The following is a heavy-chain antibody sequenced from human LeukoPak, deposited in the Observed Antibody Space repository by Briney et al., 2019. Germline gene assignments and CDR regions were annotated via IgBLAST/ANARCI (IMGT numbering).Heavy chain of an antibody. CDR3: ARDQRPNNFLFDASDL. CDR1: GFFITDYS. D-gene: IGHD6-25*01. V-gene: IGHV3-48*04. Sequence: GGSLRLSCVASGFFITDYSFNWVRQAPGKGLEWISYIRPTTGVMYYADSVQGRFTISRDSAKNSLSLQMNSLRVEDTAVYYCARDQRPNNFLFDASDLWGLGTMVTVSS. J-gene: IGHJ3*01. CDR2: IRPTTGVM.